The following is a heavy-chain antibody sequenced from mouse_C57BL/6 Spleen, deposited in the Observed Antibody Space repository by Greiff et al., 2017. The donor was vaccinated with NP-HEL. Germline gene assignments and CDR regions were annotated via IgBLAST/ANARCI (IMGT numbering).Heavy chain of an antibody. Sequence: EVKLEESGGGLVKPGGSLKLSCAASGFTFSSYTMSWVRQTPEKRLEWVATISVGGGNTYYPDSVKGRFTISRDNAKNTLYLQMSSLRSEDTALYYCARQDAMDYWGQGTSVTVSS. V-gene: IGHV5-9*01. CDR2: ISVGGGNT. J-gene: IGHJ4*01. CDR3: ARQDAMDY. CDR1: GFTFSSYT.